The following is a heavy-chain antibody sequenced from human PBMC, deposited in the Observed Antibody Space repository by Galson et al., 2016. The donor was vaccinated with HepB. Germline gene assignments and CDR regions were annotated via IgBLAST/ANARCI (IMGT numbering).Heavy chain of an antibody. CDR3: AKDRASVPDAFDI. CDR2: ITGSTGVT. Sequence: SLRLSCAASGFTFGSYAMTGVRQAPGKGLEWVSSITGSTGVTYYADSVRGRFTISRDNSKNTLYLQMKSLRAEDTALYYCAKDRASVPDAFDIWGQGTVVTVSS. D-gene: IGHD2-2*01. V-gene: IGHV3-23*01. CDR1: GFTFGSYA. J-gene: IGHJ3*02.